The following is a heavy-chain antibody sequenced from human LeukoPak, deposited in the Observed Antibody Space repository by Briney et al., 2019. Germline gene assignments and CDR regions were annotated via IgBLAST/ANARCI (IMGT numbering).Heavy chain of an antibody. CDR1: GYIFTSYG. Sequence: PRASVKVPCKASGYIFTSYGISWVRQAPGQGLEWMGWVXAYNGNTKYAQNLXXRVTMTTDTSTNTAYMELRSLRSDDTAVYYCXRDVXXAGLELRKYDYWGQGTLVSVSS. CDR3: XRDVXXAGLELRKYDY. J-gene: IGHJ4*02. CDR2: VXAYNGNT. V-gene: IGHV1-18*01. D-gene: IGHD1-7*01.